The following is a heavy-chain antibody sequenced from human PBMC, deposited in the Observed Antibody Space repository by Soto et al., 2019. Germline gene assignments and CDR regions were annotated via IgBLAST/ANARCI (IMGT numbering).Heavy chain of an antibody. V-gene: IGHV3-23*01. Sequence: PGGSLRLSCAASGFTFSNYAMSWVRQAPGKGLEWVSAISGSGGWTYYADSVKGRFTIPRDNSKNTLYLQMSSLRAEDTAVYYCAKDYSSSWYGRYYYGMDVWGQGTTVTVSS. CDR3: AKDYSSSWYGRYYYGMDV. CDR2: ISGSGGWT. J-gene: IGHJ6*02. D-gene: IGHD6-13*01. CDR1: GFTFSNYA.